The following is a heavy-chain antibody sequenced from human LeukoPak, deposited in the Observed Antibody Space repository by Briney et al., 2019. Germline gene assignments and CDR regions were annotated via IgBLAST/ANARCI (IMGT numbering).Heavy chain of an antibody. CDR2: IYYSGST. CDR3: ARAPYYTGYVLYYFDY. Sequence: ASETLSLTCTVSGGSISSGDYYWSWIRQPPGKGLEWIGYIYYSGSTYYNPSPKSRVTISVDTSKNQFSLKLSSVTAADTAVYYCARAPYYTGYVLYYFDYWGQGTLVTVSS. V-gene: IGHV4-30-4*01. D-gene: IGHD5-12*01. J-gene: IGHJ4*02. CDR1: GGSISSGDYY.